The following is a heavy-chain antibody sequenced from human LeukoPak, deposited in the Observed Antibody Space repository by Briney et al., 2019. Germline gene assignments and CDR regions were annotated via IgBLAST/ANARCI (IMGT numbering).Heavy chain of an antibody. V-gene: IGHV3-23*01. CDR3: AKDGDYGDYLLDY. Sequence: GVLRLSCAASGFTLNTYTMNWVRQAPGKGLEWVSDINGSGGSTYYADSVKGRFTISRDNSKNTLYLQMNSLRAEDTAVYYCAKDGDYGDYLLDYWGQGTLVTVSS. J-gene: IGHJ4*02. D-gene: IGHD4-17*01. CDR2: INGSGGST. CDR1: GFTLNTYT.